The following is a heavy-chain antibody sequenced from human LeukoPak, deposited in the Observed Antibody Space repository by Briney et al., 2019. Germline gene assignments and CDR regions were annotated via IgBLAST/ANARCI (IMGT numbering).Heavy chain of an antibody. CDR2: IYHSGST. J-gene: IGHJ5*02. D-gene: IGHD6-13*01. CDR3: ASRIAAAEWFDP. V-gene: IGHV4-38-2*02. CDR1: GYSISSGYY. Sequence: TPSETLSLTCTVSGYSISSGYYWGWIRQPPGKGLEWIGSIYHSGSTYYNPSLKSRVTISVDTSKNQFSLKLSSVTAADTAVYYCASRIAAAEWFDPWGQGTLVTVSS.